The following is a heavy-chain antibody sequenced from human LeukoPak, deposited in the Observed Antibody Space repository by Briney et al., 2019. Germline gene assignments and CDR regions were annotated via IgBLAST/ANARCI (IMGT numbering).Heavy chain of an antibody. Sequence: SVKVSCKASGGTFSSYTISWVRQAPGQGLEWMGRIIPILGIANYAQKFQGRVTITADKSTSTAYMELRSLRSDDTAVYYCASPSYYDFWSGYSYDAFDIWGQGTMVTVSS. J-gene: IGHJ3*02. CDR2: IIPILGIA. D-gene: IGHD3-3*01. CDR3: ASPSYYDFWSGYSYDAFDI. CDR1: GGTFSSYT. V-gene: IGHV1-69*02.